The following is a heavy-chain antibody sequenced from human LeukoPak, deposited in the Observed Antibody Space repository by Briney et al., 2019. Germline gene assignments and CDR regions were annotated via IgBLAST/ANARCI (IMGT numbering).Heavy chain of an antibody. D-gene: IGHD1-26*01. J-gene: IGHJ4*02. Sequence: GGSLRLSCAASGFTFSSYAMHWVRQAPGKGLEWVALISYDGSNKYNADSVKGRFTISRDNSKNTLYLQMNRLRAEDTAVYYCAKVGSYHDFDYWGQGTLVTVSS. CDR3: AKVGSYHDFDY. CDR2: ISYDGSNK. CDR1: GFTFSSYA. V-gene: IGHV3-30*18.